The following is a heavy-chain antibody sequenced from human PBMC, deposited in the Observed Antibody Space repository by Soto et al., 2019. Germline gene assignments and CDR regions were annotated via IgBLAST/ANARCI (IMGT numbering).Heavy chain of an antibody. J-gene: IGHJ4*02. D-gene: IGHD2-2*01. CDR2: IIPIFGTA. Sequence: QVQLVQSGAEVKKPGSSVKVSCKASGGTFSSYAISWVRQAPGQGLEWMGGIIPIFGTANYAQKFQGRVTITADEVTRTAYMELSSLRSEDTAVYYGARAGTIVLVRGAMHDWGQGTLVTVSS. CDR3: ARAGTIVLVRGAMHD. V-gene: IGHV1-69*12. CDR1: GGTFSSYA.